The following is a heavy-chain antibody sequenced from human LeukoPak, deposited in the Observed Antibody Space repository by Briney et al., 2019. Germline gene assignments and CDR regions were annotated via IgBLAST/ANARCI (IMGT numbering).Heavy chain of an antibody. V-gene: IGHV1-46*02. CDR2: INPTSGST. CDR3: ARADYHDTGDHSYVEYFQH. CDR1: GYIFNSHF. D-gene: IGHD3-22*01. J-gene: IGHJ1*01. Sequence: ASVKVSCKTSGYIFNSHFLHWVRQAPGQGLEWIGGINPTSGSTRYAQKFQGRLTMTGDTSTSTVNMDLTSLTYEDTAVYYCARADYHDTGDHSYVEYFQHWGQGTLVTVSS.